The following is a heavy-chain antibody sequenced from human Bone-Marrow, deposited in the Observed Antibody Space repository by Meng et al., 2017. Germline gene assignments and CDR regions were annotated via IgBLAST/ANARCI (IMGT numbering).Heavy chain of an antibody. CDR1: GGTFSSYA. CDR2: IIPIFGTA. D-gene: IGHD5/OR15-5a*01. Sequence: SVKVSCKASGGTFSSYAISWVRQAPGQGLEWMGGIIPIFGTANYAQKLQGRVTMTTDTSTSTAYMELRSLRSDDTAMYYCARDGVYVDFDYWGQGTLVTVSS. J-gene: IGHJ4*02. CDR3: ARDGVYVDFDY. V-gene: IGHV1-69*05.